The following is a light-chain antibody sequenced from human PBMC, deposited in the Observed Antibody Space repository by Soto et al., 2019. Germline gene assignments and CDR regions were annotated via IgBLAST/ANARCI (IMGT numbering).Light chain of an antibody. CDR1: QGISSY. Sequence: DIQLTQSPSFLSASVGDRVTITCRASQGISSYLAWYQQKPGKAPKLLIYIASRLESGVPSRFSGSGFGTEFTLTISGLQPDDFATYYCLQHYNYPWTFGQGTRVEIK. V-gene: IGKV1-9*01. CDR3: LQHYNYPWT. CDR2: IAS. J-gene: IGKJ1*01.